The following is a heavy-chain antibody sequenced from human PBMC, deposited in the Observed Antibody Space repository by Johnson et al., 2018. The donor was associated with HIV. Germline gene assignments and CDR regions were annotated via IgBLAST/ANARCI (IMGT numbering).Heavy chain of an antibody. Sequence: QEQVVESGGGVVQPGGSLRLSCAASGFTFSSYGMHWVRQAPGKGLEWVAFIRYDGSNKYYADSVKGRFTISRDNSKNVLYLQMKTLRLEDTAIYYCARPRVAVLPAGAFDIWGPGTMVTVSS. J-gene: IGHJ3*02. CDR3: ARPRVAVLPAGAFDI. CDR2: IRYDGSNK. V-gene: IGHV3-30*02. D-gene: IGHD2-2*01. CDR1: GFTFSSYG.